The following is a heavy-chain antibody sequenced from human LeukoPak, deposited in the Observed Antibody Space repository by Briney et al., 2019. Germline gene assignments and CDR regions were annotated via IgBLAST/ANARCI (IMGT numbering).Heavy chain of an antibody. V-gene: IGHV1-2*02. D-gene: IGHD4-17*01. Sequence: VASVKVSCKASGYTFTDYYMHWVRQAPGQGPEWVGSFNPYSGASKYAQKLQGRVTMTGDTSISTAYLQLGRVIGDDTAVYYCAKNGDYGYAMDVWGQGTTVTVSS. CDR3: AKNGDYGYAMDV. CDR2: FNPYSGAS. J-gene: IGHJ6*02. CDR1: GYTFTDYY.